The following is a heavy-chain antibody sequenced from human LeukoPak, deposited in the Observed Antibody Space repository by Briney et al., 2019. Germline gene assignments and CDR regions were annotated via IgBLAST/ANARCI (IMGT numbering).Heavy chain of an antibody. CDR2: ISAYNGNT. J-gene: IGHJ6*03. CDR3: ARAGLVYCTNGVCYIRSENYYMDV. D-gene: IGHD2-8*01. CDR1: GYTFTSYG. V-gene: IGHV1-18*01. Sequence: ASVKVSCKASGYTFTSYGISWVRQAPGQGLEWMGWISAYNGNTNYAQKLQGRVTMTTDTSTSTAYMELRSLRSDDTAVYYCARAGLVYCTNGVCYIRSENYYMDVWGKGTTVTVSS.